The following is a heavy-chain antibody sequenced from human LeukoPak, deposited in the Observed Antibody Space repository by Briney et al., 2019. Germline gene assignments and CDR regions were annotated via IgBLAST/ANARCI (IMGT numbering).Heavy chain of an antibody. D-gene: IGHD2-2*01. Sequence: PGGSLRLSCAASGFTFSSYGMSRVRQAPGKGLEWVSAISGSGGSTYHADSVRGRFTISRDNSKNTLYLQMNSLRAEDTAVYYCAVQGGYCSSTSCSPAAYWGQGTLVTVSS. V-gene: IGHV3-23*01. CDR3: AVQGGYCSSTSCSPAAY. J-gene: IGHJ4*02. CDR2: ISGSGGST. CDR1: GFTFSSYG.